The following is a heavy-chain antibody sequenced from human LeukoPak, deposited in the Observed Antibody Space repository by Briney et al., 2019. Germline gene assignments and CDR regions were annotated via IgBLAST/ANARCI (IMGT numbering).Heavy chain of an antibody. V-gene: IGHV1-18*01. CDR2: ISAYNGNT. CDR3: AREDSSGYQPFDY. CDR1: GGTFSSSS. Sequence: ASVKVSCKASGGTFSSSSISWVRQAPGQGLEWMGWISAYNGNTNYAQKLQGRVTMTTDTSTSTVYMELRSLRSDDTAVYYCAREDSSGYQPFDYWGQGTLVTVSS. J-gene: IGHJ4*02. D-gene: IGHD3-22*01.